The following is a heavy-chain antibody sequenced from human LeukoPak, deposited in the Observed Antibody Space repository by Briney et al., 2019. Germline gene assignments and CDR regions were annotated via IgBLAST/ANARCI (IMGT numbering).Heavy chain of an antibody. Sequence: GGSLRLSCAASGFTFDDYGMHWVRQPPGKGLEWVSGISWNSGNIGYADSVKGRFTISRDNAKNSMFLQMNSLRAEDTAVYYCASLLVAGVASVDYWGQGTLVTVSS. J-gene: IGHJ4*02. CDR2: ISWNSGNI. V-gene: IGHV3-9*01. CDR1: GFTFDDYG. CDR3: ASLLVAGVASVDY. D-gene: IGHD6-19*01.